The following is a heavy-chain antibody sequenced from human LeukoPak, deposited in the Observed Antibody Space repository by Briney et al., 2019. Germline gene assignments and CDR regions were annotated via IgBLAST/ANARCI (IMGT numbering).Heavy chain of an antibody. Sequence: GGSLRLSCAASGFAFSSYGMRWVRQAPGKGLEWVAVISYDGSNKYYADSVKGRFTISRDNSKNTLYLQMNSLRAEGTAVYYCAGLGYCSGGSCYGTGPFDYWGQGTLVTVSS. CDR3: AGLGYCSGGSCYGTGPFDY. D-gene: IGHD2-15*01. V-gene: IGHV3-30*03. J-gene: IGHJ4*02. CDR2: ISYDGSNK. CDR1: GFAFSSYG.